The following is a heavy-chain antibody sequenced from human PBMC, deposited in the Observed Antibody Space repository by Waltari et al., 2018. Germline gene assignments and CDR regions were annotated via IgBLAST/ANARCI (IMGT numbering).Heavy chain of an antibody. CDR3: ARDGSSSGGYFDY. Sequence: QVQLQESGPGLVKPSETLSLTCTVSGGSISSYYWSWNRQPPGKGLEWIGYIYYSGSTNYNPSLKSRVTISVDTSKNQFSLKLSSVTAADTAVYYCARDGSSSGGYFDYWGQGTLVTVSS. J-gene: IGHJ4*02. D-gene: IGHD6-13*01. V-gene: IGHV4-59*01. CDR1: GGSISSYY. CDR2: IYYSGST.